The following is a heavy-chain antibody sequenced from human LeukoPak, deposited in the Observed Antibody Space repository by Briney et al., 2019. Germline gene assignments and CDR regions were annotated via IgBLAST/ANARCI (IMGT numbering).Heavy chain of an antibody. CDR2: ISGSGSST. J-gene: IGHJ4*02. CDR3: ARDYADYVGYFFFDY. Sequence: PGGSLRLSCAASGFTFSNYAMSWVRQAPGKGLEWVSAISGSGSSTYYADSVKGRFTISRDNSQNTLYLQMNSLRAEDTAVYYCARDYADYVGYFFFDYWGQGTLVTVSS. D-gene: IGHD4-17*01. CDR1: GFTFSNYA. V-gene: IGHV3-23*01.